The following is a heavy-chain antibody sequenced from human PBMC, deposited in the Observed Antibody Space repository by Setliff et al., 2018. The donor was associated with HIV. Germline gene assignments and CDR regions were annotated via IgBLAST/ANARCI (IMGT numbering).Heavy chain of an antibody. J-gene: IGHJ4*02. Sequence: SETLSLTCTVSGGSISNYYWSWIRQPPGKGLEWIGYISYTGTTKYNPSLKSRVTISVDASKNQFSVRLSSVSAADTAVYFCARHVARFDYDTGGYYVSHFDYWGQGTQVTVSS. CDR3: ARHVARFDYDTGGYYVSHFDY. D-gene: IGHD3-22*01. CDR1: GGSISNYY. CDR2: ISYTGTT. V-gene: IGHV4-59*01.